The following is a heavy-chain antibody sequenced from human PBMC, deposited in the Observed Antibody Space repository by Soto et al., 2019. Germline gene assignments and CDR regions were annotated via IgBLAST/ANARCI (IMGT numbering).Heavy chain of an antibody. V-gene: IGHV3-53*04. Sequence: EGSVRLSCAASGFTVTSNYMSWVRQAPGKGLEWVSVIYSGGNTYYADSVKGRFTISRQNSKNTLYLQMNSLRAEDTAVYYCEKDRFGASYFDYWGQGTLVTVSS. CDR3: EKDRFGASYFDY. J-gene: IGHJ4*02. CDR1: GFTVTSNY. CDR2: IYSGGNT. D-gene: IGHD3-10*01.